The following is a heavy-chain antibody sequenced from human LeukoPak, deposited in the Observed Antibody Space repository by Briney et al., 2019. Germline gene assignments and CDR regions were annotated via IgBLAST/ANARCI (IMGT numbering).Heavy chain of an antibody. CDR3: ARGNYYDSSGYPN. D-gene: IGHD3-22*01. Sequence: RPSETLSLTCTVSGGSISSYYWRWIRQPPGKGLEWIGYIYYSGSTNYNPSLKSRVTISVDTSKNQFSLKLSSVTAADTAVYYCARGNYYDSSGYPNWGQGTLVTVSS. V-gene: IGHV4-59*01. CDR1: GGSISSYY. CDR2: IYYSGST. J-gene: IGHJ4*02.